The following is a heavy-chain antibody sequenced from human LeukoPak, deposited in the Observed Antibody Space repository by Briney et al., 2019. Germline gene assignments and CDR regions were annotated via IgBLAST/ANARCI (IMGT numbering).Heavy chain of an antibody. CDR3: AWSSSCQGVD. J-gene: IGHJ4*02. V-gene: IGHV4-59*01. CDR1: VGSISSDY. D-gene: IGHD6-13*01. CDR2: IYFSGST. Sequence: SQTLSLTSTVSVGSISSDYWSCSRQPPGKGQWWGVYIYFSGSTTYTPSLKSRVTISVYTSKNHFSLKLSSLTAADTPVYYSAWSSSCQGVDWGQGTLVTVYS.